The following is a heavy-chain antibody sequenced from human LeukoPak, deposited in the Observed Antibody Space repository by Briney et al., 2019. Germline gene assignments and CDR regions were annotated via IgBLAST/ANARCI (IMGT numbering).Heavy chain of an antibody. J-gene: IGHJ4*02. CDR1: GFAVSSNY. CDR3: VKDSTSGYDLDY. CDR2: IQYDGSNK. D-gene: IGHD5-12*01. V-gene: IGHV3-30*02. Sequence: GGSLRLSCAASGFAVSSNYMSWVRQTPGKGLEWVAFIQYDGSNKYYTDSVKGRFTISRDNSKNTLYLQMNSLRAEDTAVYYCVKDSTSGYDLDYWGQGTLVTISS.